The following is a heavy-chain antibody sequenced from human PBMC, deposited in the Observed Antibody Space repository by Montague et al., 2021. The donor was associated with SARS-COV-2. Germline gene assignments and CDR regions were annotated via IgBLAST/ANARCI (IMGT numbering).Heavy chain of an antibody. Sequence: SETLSLTCVVSGDSISTDNWWTWVRLPPGKGLEWDGEIYHTGSTKYKPSLKSRVSMSVDKSWNQFSLKLSSVTAADTAVYYCARGSGCSGGSCYSEWDPYYYYGMDVWGQGTTVTVSS. J-gene: IGHJ6*02. D-gene: IGHD2-15*01. CDR1: GDSISTDNW. V-gene: IGHV4-4*02. CDR2: IYHTGST. CDR3: ARGSGCSGGSCYSEWDPYYYYGMDV.